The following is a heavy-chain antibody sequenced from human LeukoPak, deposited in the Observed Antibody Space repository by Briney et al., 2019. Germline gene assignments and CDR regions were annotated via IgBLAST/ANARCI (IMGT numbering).Heavy chain of an antibody. CDR3: ARSYCSGGSCSYYYYYGMDV. CDR1: GFTFSSYG. J-gene: IGHJ6*04. Sequence: WGSLRLSCAASGFTFSSYGRHWIRQAPGKGLEWVAVIWYDGSNKYYAASVKGRFPISRDNSKNALYLQMNSLRAEDTALYYCARSYCSGGSCSYYYYYGMDVWGKGTTVTVCS. CDR2: IWYDGSNK. D-gene: IGHD2-15*01. V-gene: IGHV3-33*08.